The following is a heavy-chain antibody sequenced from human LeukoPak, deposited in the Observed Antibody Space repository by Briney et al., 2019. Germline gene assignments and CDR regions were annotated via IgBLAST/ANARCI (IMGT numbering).Heavy chain of an antibody. J-gene: IGHJ6*03. CDR1: GGSFSGYY. CDR2: INHSGST. D-gene: IGHD2-15*01. CDR3: AREVVVAASKAYYYYYMDV. V-gene: IGHV4-34*01. Sequence: SETLSLTCAVYGGSFSGYYWSWIRQPPGKGLEWIGEINHSGSTNYNPSLKSRVTISVDTSKNQSSLKLSSVTAADTAVYYCAREVVVAASKAYYYYYMDVWGKGTTVTISS.